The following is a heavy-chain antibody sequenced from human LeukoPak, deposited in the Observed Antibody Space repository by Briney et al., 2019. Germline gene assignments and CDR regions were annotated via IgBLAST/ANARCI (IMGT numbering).Heavy chain of an antibody. CDR3: AREPADRETLDY. V-gene: IGHV3-21*01. J-gene: IGHJ4*02. Sequence: PGGSLRLSCAASGFTFSSYSMNWVRQAPGKGLEWVSSISSSSSYIYYADSVKGRFTISRDNAKNSLYLQMNSLRAEDTAVYYCAREPADRETLDYWGQGTLVTVSS. CDR1: GFTFSSYS. CDR2: ISSSSSYI. D-gene: IGHD3-10*01.